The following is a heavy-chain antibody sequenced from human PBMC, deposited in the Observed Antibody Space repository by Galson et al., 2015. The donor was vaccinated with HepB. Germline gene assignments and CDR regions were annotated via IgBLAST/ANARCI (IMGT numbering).Heavy chain of an antibody. D-gene: IGHD2-8*02. CDR1: GGSISDNHW. CDR2: IFHSGTT. V-gene: IGHV4/OR15-8*01. J-gene: IGHJ1*01. Sequence: ETLSLTCAVSGGSISDNHWWSWVRQPPGKGLEWIGEIFHSGTTNYNPPLKSRVTISVDKSRNQFSLKLTSVTAADTAIYYCARDCTGSRCPSTDWGQGTLVTVSS. CDR3: ARDCTGSRCPSTD.